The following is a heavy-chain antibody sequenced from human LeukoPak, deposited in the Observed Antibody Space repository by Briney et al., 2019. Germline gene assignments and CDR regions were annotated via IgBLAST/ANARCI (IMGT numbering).Heavy chain of an antibody. J-gene: IGHJ4*02. CDR3: ARGGGSYPFDY. D-gene: IGHD1-26*01. Sequence: PAGSLRLSCAASGFTFSSYEVNWVRQAPGKGLEWVSYISGSGSTIYYADSVKGRFTISRDNAKNSLYLQMNSLRAEDTAVYYCARGGGSYPFDYWGQGTLVTVSS. CDR1: GFTFSSYE. V-gene: IGHV3-48*03. CDR2: ISGSGSTI.